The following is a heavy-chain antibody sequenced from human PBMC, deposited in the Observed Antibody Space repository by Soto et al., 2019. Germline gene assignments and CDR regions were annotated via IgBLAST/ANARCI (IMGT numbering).Heavy chain of an antibody. CDR2: IYSGGYT. Sequence: PGGSLRLSCEASGLTVSSNDMSWVRQAPGKGLEWVSLIYSGGYTYYADYVKGRFTISRDNSKNTLYLQMNSLRAEDTAVYYCARGPSGYSSSWFDYWGQGTLVTVSS. V-gene: IGHV3-53*01. CDR3: ARGPSGYSSSWFDY. CDR1: GLTVSSND. D-gene: IGHD6-13*01. J-gene: IGHJ5*01.